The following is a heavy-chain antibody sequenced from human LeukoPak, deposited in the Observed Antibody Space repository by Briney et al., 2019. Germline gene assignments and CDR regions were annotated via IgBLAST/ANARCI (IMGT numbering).Heavy chain of an antibody. CDR1: GGSISSYY. D-gene: IGHD3-3*01. J-gene: IGHJ4*02. Sequence: SETLSLTCTVSGGSISSYYWGWIRQPPGKGLEWIGYIYYSGSTYYIPSLKSRVTISVDTSKNQFSLKLSSVTAADTAVYYCARHTYYDFWSGFGYWGQGTLVTVSS. CDR2: IYYSGST. V-gene: IGHV4-59*08. CDR3: ARHTYYDFWSGFGY.